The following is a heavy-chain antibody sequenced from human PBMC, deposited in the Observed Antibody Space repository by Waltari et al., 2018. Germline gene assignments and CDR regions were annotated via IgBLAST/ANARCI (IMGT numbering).Heavy chain of an antibody. D-gene: IGHD5-12*01. Sequence: EVQLVESGGGLVRPGESLRLSCAASGFTFSSYSMNWVRQAPGKGLEWVSSISSSSSYIYYADSVRGRFTISRDNAKNSLFLQMNSLRIEDTAVYYCVRVRGFGAYEVGSGYWGQGTLVTVSS. CDR3: VRVRGFGAYEVGSGY. CDR1: GFTFSSYS. J-gene: IGHJ4*02. V-gene: IGHV3-21*01. CDR2: ISSSSSYI.